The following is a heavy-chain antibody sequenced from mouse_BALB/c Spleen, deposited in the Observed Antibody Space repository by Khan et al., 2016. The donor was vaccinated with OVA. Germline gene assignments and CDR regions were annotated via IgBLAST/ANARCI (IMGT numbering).Heavy chain of an antibody. D-gene: IGHD1-2*01. CDR2: ISYSGNT. J-gene: IGHJ2*01. CDR3: ARTARIKY. Sequence: QLEESGPGLVKPSQSLSLTCTVTGFSITSDYAWNWIRQFPGNKLEWMGYISYSGNTKYNPSLKSRISITRDTSKNQFFLQLNSVTTEDTATYYCARTARIKYWGQGTTLTVSS. V-gene: IGHV3-2*02. CDR1: GFSITSDYA.